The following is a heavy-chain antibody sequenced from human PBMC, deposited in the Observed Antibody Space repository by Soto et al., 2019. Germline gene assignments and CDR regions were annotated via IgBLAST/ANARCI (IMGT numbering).Heavy chain of an antibody. V-gene: IGHV3-23*01. CDR1: GITFSSYA. CDR2: ISGSGGTT. CDR3: AKVRRYSSAYGMDV. Sequence: GGSLRLSCAASGITFSSYAMTWVRQAPGKGPEWVSVISGSGGTTYYADSVKGRFTISRDNSKNTLDLQMNSLRVEDTSVYYCAKVRRYSSAYGMDVWGQGTTVTVSS. D-gene: IGHD2-15*01. J-gene: IGHJ6*02.